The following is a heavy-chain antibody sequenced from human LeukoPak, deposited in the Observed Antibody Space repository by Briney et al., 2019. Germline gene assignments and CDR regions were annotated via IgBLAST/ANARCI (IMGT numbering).Heavy chain of an antibody. D-gene: IGHD3-10*01. Sequence: ASVKVSCKASGYIFTGYYMHWVRQAPGQGLEWMGWINPYSGGTYYAQRFQGWVTMTRDTSISTAYMELSRLRSDDTAVYYCARGALLWFGELLPHNWFDPWGQGTLVTVSS. CDR2: INPYSGGT. J-gene: IGHJ5*02. CDR1: GYIFTGYY. CDR3: ARGALLWFGELLPHNWFDP. V-gene: IGHV1-2*04.